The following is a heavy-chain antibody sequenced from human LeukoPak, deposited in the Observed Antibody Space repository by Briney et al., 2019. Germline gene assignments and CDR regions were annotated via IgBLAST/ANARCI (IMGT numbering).Heavy chain of an antibody. Sequence: ASVKVSCKAPRYTLTGYYMHGVRPAPRRGLEWMGWIYPNRSGTNHARECPGRVNMTRNTPISTAYMELRRLTPDDTAVYFCASDQDDWGPTRIVEYWGQGTLVTVSS. CDR2: IYPNRSGT. CDR3: ASDQDDWGPTRIVEY. J-gene: IGHJ4*02. CDR1: RYTLTGYY. V-gene: IGHV1-2*02. D-gene: IGHD1-26*01.